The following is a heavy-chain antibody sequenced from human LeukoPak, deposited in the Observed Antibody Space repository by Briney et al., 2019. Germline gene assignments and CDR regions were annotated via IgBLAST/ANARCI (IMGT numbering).Heavy chain of an antibody. J-gene: IGHJ4*02. D-gene: IGHD3-10*01. V-gene: IGHV4-39*01. CDR3: ARRRWYGGFDF. Sequence: PSETLSLTCIVSGDSISSSAYFWGWIRQPLGKGLEWIGSIYYSGKTYYSASLKSRVTMSVDTSKNLFSLRLTSVTAADTAIFYCARRRWYGGFDFWGQGTLVTVSS. CDR2: IYYSGKT. CDR1: GDSISSSAYF.